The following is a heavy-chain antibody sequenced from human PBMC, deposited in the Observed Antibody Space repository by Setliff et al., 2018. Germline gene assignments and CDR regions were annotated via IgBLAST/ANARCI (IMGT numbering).Heavy chain of an antibody. D-gene: IGHD6-19*01. V-gene: IGHV4-34*01. CDR1: GGSFSDYY. Sequence: SETLSLTCGASGGSFSDYYWTWIRQTPGKGLEWIGEINHSGSTKCNPSLKSRVTISVDTPKNQFSLNLTSVTAADTAVYYCARASSGWYSAYYYYMDVWGKGTTVTVSS. J-gene: IGHJ6*03. CDR3: ARASSGWYSAYYYYMDV. CDR2: INHSGST.